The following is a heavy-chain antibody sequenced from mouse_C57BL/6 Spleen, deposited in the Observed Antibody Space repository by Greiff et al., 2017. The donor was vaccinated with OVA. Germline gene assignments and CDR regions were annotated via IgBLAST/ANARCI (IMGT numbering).Heavy chain of an antibody. CDR1: GFTFSDYY. D-gene: IGHD4-1*01. J-gene: IGHJ1*03. V-gene: IGHV5-16*01. CDR3: AREGTGRYFDV. Sequence: EVQLVESEGGLVQPGSSMKLSCTASGFTFSDYYMAWVRQVPEKGLEWVANINYDGSSTYYLDSLKSRFIISRDNAKNILYLQMSSLKSEDTATYYCAREGTGRYFDVWGTGTTVTVSS. CDR2: INYDGSST.